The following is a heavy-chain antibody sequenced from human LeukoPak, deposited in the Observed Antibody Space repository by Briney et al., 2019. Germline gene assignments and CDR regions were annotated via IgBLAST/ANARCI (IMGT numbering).Heavy chain of an antibody. Sequence: ASVRASCKASGFSFSSYGFSWVRQAPGQGLEWMGWISAYNGKTNYAQKFQGRVTMTTDTSTTTVYMDLGSLRSDDTAVYFCARGGALTSFDSWGQGTLITVSS. J-gene: IGHJ4*02. D-gene: IGHD1-26*01. CDR3: ARGGALTSFDS. V-gene: IGHV1-18*01. CDR2: ISAYNGKT. CDR1: GFSFSSYG.